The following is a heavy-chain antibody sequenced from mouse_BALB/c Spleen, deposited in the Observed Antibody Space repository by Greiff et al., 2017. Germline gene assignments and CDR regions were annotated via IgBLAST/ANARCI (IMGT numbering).Heavy chain of an antibody. CDR3: ARSFYYGNPFAY. J-gene: IGHJ3*01. V-gene: IGHV3-2*02. CDR1: GYSITSDYA. D-gene: IGHD2-1*01. Sequence: VQLQQSGPGLVKPSQSLSLTCTVTGYSITSDYAWNWIRQFPGNKLEWMGYISYSGSTSYNPSLKSRISITRDTSKNQFFLQLNSVTTEDTATYYCARSFYYGNPFAYWGQGTLVTVSA. CDR2: ISYSGST.